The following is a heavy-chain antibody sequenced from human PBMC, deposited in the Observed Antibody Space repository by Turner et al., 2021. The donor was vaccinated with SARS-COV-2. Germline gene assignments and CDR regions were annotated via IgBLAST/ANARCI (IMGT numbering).Heavy chain of an antibody. CDR3: ASEQDSSGFVGIDV. Sequence: EVQLVESGGGLVQPGGSLRLTCRAFGFTVSSNYMGWVRQAPGKGLEWVTISYSGGRTYYADSVKGRFTISRDNSKNTLYLQMNSRRAEDTAVYYCASEQDSSGFVGIDVWGQGTTVTVSS. CDR1: GFTVSSNY. D-gene: IGHD3-22*01. V-gene: IGHV3-66*01. J-gene: IGHJ6*02. CDR2: SYSGGRT.